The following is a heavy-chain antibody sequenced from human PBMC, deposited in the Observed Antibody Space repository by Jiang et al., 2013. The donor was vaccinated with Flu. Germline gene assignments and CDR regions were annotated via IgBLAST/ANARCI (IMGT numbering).Heavy chain of an antibody. CDR3: AKSPVSFAEFPAAGSNGMDV. Sequence: RLSCAASGFTFSSYGIHWARQAPGKGPEWVAFIRYDGSNQYYADSVRGRFTISRANSKNTLYLQMNSLRTEDTAVYYCAKSPVSFAEFPAAGSNGMDVWGQGTTVTVSS. V-gene: IGHV3-30*02. J-gene: IGHJ6*02. CDR2: IRYDGSNQ. CDR1: GFTFSSYG. D-gene: IGHD2-2*01.